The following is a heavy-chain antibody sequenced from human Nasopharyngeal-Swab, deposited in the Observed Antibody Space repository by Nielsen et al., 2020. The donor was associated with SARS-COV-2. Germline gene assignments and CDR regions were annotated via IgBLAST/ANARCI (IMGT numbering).Heavy chain of an antibody. V-gene: IGHV3-66*02. D-gene: IGHD2-8*01. J-gene: IGHJ4*02. Sequence: GESLKISCAASGFTVSSNYMSWVRQAPGKGLEWVLVIYSGGSTYYADSVKGRFTISRDNSKNTLYLQMNSLRAEDTAVYYCARQGFVLYFDYWGQGTLVTVSS. CDR3: ARQGFVLYFDY. CDR1: GFTVSSNY. CDR2: IYSGGST.